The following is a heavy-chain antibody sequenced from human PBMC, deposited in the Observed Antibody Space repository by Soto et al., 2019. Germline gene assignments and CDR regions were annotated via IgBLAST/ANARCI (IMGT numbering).Heavy chain of an antibody. Sequence: VGSLRLSCAASGFTFSSYSMNWVRQAPGKGLEWVSYISSSSSTIYYADSVKGRFTISRDNAKNSLYLQMNSLRAEDTAVYYCARGMGNYYGSGSLTGYMDVWGKGTTVTVSS. CDR2: ISSSSSTI. CDR3: ARGMGNYYGSGSLTGYMDV. D-gene: IGHD3-10*01. J-gene: IGHJ6*03. CDR1: GFTFSSYS. V-gene: IGHV3-48*01.